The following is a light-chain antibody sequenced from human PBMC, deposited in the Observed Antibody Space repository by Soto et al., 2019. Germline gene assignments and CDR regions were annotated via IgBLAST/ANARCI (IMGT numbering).Light chain of an antibody. V-gene: IGKV4-1*01. CDR3: HKFYSVPFT. J-gene: IGKJ3*01. Sequence: DIVMTQSPNSLAVSLGERATINCKSSQSVLYSSNNKNYLAWYQQKPGQPPKLLIYWASTRESGVPDRFSGSGSGTDFTLNISSLQAEDVAVYYCHKFYSVPFTFGPGTEVDIK. CDR1: QSVLYSSNNKNY. CDR2: WAS.